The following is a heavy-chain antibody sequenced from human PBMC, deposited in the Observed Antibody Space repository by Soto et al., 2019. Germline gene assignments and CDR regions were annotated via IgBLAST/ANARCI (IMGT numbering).Heavy chain of an antibody. D-gene: IGHD6-6*01. CDR2: IYHSGST. V-gene: IGHV4-4*02. CDR3: ARDISIAAGGTGY. J-gene: IGHJ4*02. CDR1: GDSISSTNW. Sequence: SETLSLTCAVSGDSISSTNWWSWVRQSPGKGLEWIGEIYHSGSTNYNPSLKSRVTISVDKSKNQFSLKLSSVTAADTAVYYCARDISIAAGGTGYWGQGTLVTVSS.